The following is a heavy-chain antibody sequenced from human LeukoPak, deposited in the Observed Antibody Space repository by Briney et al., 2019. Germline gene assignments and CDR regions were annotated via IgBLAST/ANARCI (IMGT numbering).Heavy chain of an antibody. V-gene: IGHV3-64*01. Sequence: GGSLRLSCAASGFTFSSYAMLWVRQTPGKGLEYVSTISSNGGSTYYAISVKGRFTISRDNSKNTLYLQMGSLRAEDMAVYYCARLGVGDAFDIWGQGTMVTVSS. CDR2: ISSNGGST. CDR3: ARLGVGDAFDI. J-gene: IGHJ3*02. D-gene: IGHD1-26*01. CDR1: GFTFSSYA.